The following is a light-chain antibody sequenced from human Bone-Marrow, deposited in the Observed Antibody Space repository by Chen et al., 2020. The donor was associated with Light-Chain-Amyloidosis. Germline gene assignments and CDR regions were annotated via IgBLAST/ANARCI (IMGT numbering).Light chain of an antibody. CDR2: EDD. CDR1: SGSIATNY. CDR3: QSYQGSSQGV. V-gene: IGLV6-57*01. Sequence: NFMLTQPHSVSESPGKTVIISCTRSSGSIATNYVQWYQQRPGSSPTTVIYEDDQRPSGVPVRFSGSIDRSSNSASLTLSGLKTEDEADYYCQSYQGSSQGVFGGGTKLTVL. J-gene: IGLJ3*02.